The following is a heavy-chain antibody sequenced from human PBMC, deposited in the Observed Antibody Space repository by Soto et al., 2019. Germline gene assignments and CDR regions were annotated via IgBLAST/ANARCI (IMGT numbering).Heavy chain of an antibody. CDR3: ARVRGSGSYAAYYFYS. J-gene: IGHJ4*01. CDR1: GGSISNGGYY. V-gene: IGHV4-31*03. CDR2: IHYSGST. Sequence: SETLSLTCTVSGGSISNGGYYWNWVRQHPGKGLEWIGYIHYSGSTWYNPSLESRVSISVDTSKDQFSLKFRSVTAADTAVYYCARVRGSGSYAAYYFYSWGQGTLVTVSS. D-gene: IGHD3-10*01.